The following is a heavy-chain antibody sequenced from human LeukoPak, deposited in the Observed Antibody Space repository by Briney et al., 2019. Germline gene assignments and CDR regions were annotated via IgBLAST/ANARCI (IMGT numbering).Heavy chain of an antibody. CDR2: SYYSGST. CDR1: GGSISSYY. V-gene: IGHV4-59*08. D-gene: IGHD6-6*01. J-gene: IGHJ3*02. CDR3: ARQSIAARRAFDI. Sequence: SETLSLTCSVSGGSISSYYWSWIRQPPGKGLEYIGYSYYSGSTDYNPSLKSRVTISVDTSNQFSLMPTSVTAADTAVYYCARQSIAARRAFDIWGQGTMVTVSS.